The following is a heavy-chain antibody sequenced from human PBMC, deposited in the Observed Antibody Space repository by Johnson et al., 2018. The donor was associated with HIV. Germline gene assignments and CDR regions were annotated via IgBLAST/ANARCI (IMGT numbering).Heavy chain of an antibody. Sequence: EVQLVESGGGLVKPGGSLRLSCAASGFTLSNAWMSWVRQAPGKGLEWVGRIKSKTDGGTTDYTAPVKGRFTISRDDSKNTLYLQMNSLKTEDTAVYYCTRPDLYAFDIWGQGTMVTVSS. D-gene: IGHD3-3*01. CDR2: IKSKTDGGTT. V-gene: IGHV3-15*01. CDR3: TRPDLYAFDI. J-gene: IGHJ3*02. CDR1: GFTLSNAW.